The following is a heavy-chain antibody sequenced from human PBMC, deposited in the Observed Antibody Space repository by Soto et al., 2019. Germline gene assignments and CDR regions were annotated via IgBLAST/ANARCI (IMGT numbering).Heavy chain of an antibody. CDR2: MNPNSGNT. CDR1: GYTCTSYD. J-gene: IGHJ5*02. Sequence: GASVKVSCKASGYTCTSYDINWVRQATGQGLEGMGWMNPNSGNTVYAQKFQGRVTMTRNTSISTAYMALSSLRSEDTAVYYCARGADRPGRENWFDPWGQGTPVTAPQ. V-gene: IGHV1-8*01. CDR3: ARGADRPGRENWFDP.